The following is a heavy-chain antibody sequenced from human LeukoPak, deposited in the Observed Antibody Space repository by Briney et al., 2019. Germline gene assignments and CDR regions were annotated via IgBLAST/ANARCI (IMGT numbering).Heavy chain of an antibody. Sequence: PWASVKVSCKASGYTFTSYAMNWVRQAPGQGLEWMGWINTNTGNPTYAQGFTGRFVFSLDTSVSTAYLQISSLKAEDTAVYYCARVVRRGSYSRYYFDYWGQGTLVTVSS. D-gene: IGHD2-15*01. J-gene: IGHJ4*02. V-gene: IGHV7-4-1*02. CDR1: GYTFTSYA. CDR2: INTNTGNP. CDR3: ARVVRRGSYSRYYFDY.